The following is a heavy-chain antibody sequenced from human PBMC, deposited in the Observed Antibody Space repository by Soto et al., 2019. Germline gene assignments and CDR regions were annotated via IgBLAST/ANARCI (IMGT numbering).Heavy chain of an antibody. D-gene: IGHD6-13*01. V-gene: IGHV1-8*01. Sequence: ASVKVSCKASGYTFARHDINWVRQAPGQGLEWIGWVNPKSANTGYAQKFQGRVTMMRDSSTTTAYMELRSLTSEDTAMYYCVREGLYGSSQDNTFDIWGQGKMVT. CDR3: VREGLYGSSQDNTFDI. CDR1: GYTFARHD. J-gene: IGHJ3*02. CDR2: VNPKSANT.